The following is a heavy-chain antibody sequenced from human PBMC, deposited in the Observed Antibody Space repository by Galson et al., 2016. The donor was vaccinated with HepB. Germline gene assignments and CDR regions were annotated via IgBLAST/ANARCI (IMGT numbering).Heavy chain of an antibody. CDR1: GYSFTSRW. J-gene: IGHJ4*02. CDR3: ARGGPWLASSFDY. CDR2: IYPGDSDI. D-gene: IGHD6-19*01. V-gene: IGHV5-51*01. Sequence: QSGAEVKKPGESLKIACEGSGYSFTSRWIGWARQMPGKGLEWMGIIYPGDSDIRYSPSFQGQVTISADKSINTAYLQWSSLKASDTAIYYCARGGPWLASSFDYWGQGTLVTVSS.